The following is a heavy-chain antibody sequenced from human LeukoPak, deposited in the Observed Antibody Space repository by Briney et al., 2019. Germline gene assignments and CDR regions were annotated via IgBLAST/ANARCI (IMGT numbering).Heavy chain of an antibody. CDR2: IKQDGSEK. V-gene: IGHV3-7*01. Sequence: GGSLRLSCAASGFTFSSYWMSWVRQAPGKGLEWVANIKQDGSEKYYVDSVKGRFTISRDNAKNSLYLQMNSLRAEDTAVYYCARDTNVYGDYVLTYYFDYWGQGTLVTVSS. CDR1: GFTFSSYW. J-gene: IGHJ4*02. CDR3: ARDTNVYGDYVLTYYFDY. D-gene: IGHD4-17*01.